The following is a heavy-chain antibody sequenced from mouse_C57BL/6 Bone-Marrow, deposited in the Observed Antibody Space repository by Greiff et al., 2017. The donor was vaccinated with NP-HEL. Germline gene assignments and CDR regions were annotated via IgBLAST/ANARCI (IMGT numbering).Heavy chain of an antibody. CDR2: ISYAGSN. Sequence: DVQLQESGPGLVKPSQSLSLTCSVTGYSIISGYYWNWLRQFPGNKLEWMAYISYAGSNNYNPSLKNRISITRDISKNQFFLKLTSVTTEDTATYYCAREGGYYGSPFAYWGQGTLVTVSA. CDR1: GYSIISGYY. V-gene: IGHV3-6*01. CDR3: AREGGYYGSPFAY. J-gene: IGHJ3*01. D-gene: IGHD1-1*01.